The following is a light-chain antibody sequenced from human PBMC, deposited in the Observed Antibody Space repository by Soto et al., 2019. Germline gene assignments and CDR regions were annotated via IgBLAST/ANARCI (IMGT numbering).Light chain of an antibody. CDR3: XXXXXXXLX. CDR2: GAS. Sequence: EIVKTQSPATLAVAPGERATLSWSASQSVSRSSLAWHQQKPGQAPRLLIYGASTRATGIPARFSGSGSGTEFTLTISSLEPEDFAVXXXXXXXXXXLXFXGGTKVDIK. J-gene: IGKJ4*01. V-gene: IGKV3-15*01. CDR1: QSVSRS.